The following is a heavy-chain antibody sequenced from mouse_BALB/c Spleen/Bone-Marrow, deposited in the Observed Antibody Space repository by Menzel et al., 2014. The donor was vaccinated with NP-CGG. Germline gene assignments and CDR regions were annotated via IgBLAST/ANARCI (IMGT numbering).Heavy chain of an antibody. J-gene: IGHJ3*01. CDR1: DFNIKDYY. CDR2: IDPEGGDT. CDR3: NAGVTTSAWFSY. V-gene: IGHV14-4*02. D-gene: IGHD2-12*01. Sequence: EVQLQQSGAELVRSGASVRLSCTTSDFNIKDYYIHWVKQRPVQGLEWIGWIDPEGGDTEYAPKFQGKATMSADTSSNTGYVQLSSLTSEDTAVYYCNAGVTTSAWFSYWGQGTLVTVSA.